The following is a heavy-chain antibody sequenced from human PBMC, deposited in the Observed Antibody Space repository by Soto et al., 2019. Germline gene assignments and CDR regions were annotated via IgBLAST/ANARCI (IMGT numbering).Heavy chain of an antibody. Sequence: QVQLVQSGAEVKKPGSSVKVSCKASGGTFSSYAISWVRQAPGQGLEWMGGIIPIFGTANYAQKFQGRVTITADKSTSTAYMELSSLRSEDTAVYYCARGRYYYDSSGYYYNLYIWGHGTMVTVSS. D-gene: IGHD3-22*01. CDR1: GGTFSSYA. CDR2: IIPIFGTA. CDR3: ARGRYYYDSSGYYYNLYI. J-gene: IGHJ3*02. V-gene: IGHV1-69*06.